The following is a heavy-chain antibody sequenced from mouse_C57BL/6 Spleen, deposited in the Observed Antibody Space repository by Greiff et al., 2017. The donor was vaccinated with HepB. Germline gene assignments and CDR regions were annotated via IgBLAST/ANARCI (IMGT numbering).Heavy chain of an antibody. CDR2: LDPENGDT. CDR3: TALSIWFAY. V-gene: IGHV14-4*01. J-gene: IGHJ3*01. Sequence: EVQLQQSGAELVRPGASVMLSCTASGFNIKDDYMHWLKQRPDQVLVWIGWLDPENGDTEYASKLQGKATITTDTSSNTAYLQLSSLTSEDTAVYYCTALSIWFAYWGQGTLVTVSA. CDR1: GFNIKDDY. D-gene: IGHD2-10*02.